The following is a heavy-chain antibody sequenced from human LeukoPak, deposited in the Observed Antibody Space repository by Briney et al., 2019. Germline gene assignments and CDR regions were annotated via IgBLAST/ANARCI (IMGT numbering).Heavy chain of an antibody. Sequence: SVKVSCKASGGTLNSYAITWVRQAPGQGLEWMGGIIPMFDTTNYAQKFQGRVTIIADESTNTAYMELSSLRSEDTAVYYCARDLFAPEYYYDSSGYPRGRGVIGYWGQGTLVTVSS. D-gene: IGHD3-22*01. J-gene: IGHJ4*02. CDR3: ARDLFAPEYYYDSSGYPRGRGVIGY. CDR1: GGTLNSYA. CDR2: IIPMFDTT. V-gene: IGHV1-69*13.